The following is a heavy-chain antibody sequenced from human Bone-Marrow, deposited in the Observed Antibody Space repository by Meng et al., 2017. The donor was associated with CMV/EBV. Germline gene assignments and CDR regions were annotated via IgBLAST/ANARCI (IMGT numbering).Heavy chain of an antibody. CDR2: MNPYSGDT. D-gene: IGHD3-22*01. J-gene: IGHJ4*02. CDR1: GYTFTSYD. V-gene: IGHV1-8*01. CDR3: ARGDYDSSGHIDY. Sequence: ASVKVSCKASGYTFTSYDINWVRQATGQGLEWMGWMNPYSGDTDYAQKFHGRVTLTRDTSISTAFMELRSLRSDDTAVYYCARGDYDSSGHIDYWGQGTRVTVSS.